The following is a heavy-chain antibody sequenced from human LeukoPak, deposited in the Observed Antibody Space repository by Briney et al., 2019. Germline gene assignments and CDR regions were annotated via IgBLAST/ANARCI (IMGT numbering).Heavy chain of an antibody. J-gene: IGHJ5*02. CDR3: ARDLLFAIGELLDNWFDP. V-gene: IGHV3-48*03. CDR1: GFTFSSYE. CDR2: ISSSGSTI. D-gene: IGHD3-10*01. Sequence: PGGSLRLSCAASGFTFSSYEMNWVRQAPGKGLEWVSYISSSGSTIYYADSVKGRFTISRDNAKNSLYLQMNSLRAEDTAVYYCARDLLFAIGELLDNWFDPWGQGTLVTVSS.